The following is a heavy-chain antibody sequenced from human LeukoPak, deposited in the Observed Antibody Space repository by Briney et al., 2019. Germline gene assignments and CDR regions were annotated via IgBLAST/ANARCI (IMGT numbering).Heavy chain of an antibody. CDR2: INPSGGTT. D-gene: IGHD3-10*01. J-gene: IGHJ4*02. V-gene: IGHV1-46*01. Sequence: GASVKLSCKTSGYTFTTHYIHWVRQAPGQGLEWLGIINPSGGTTTYAQMFQGRVTMTRDTSTSTVYMEMNTLRSEDTAVYYCARGSNYYYAVTADYPRYWGQGTLVTVSS. CDR1: GYTFTTHY. CDR3: ARGSNYYYAVTADYPRY.